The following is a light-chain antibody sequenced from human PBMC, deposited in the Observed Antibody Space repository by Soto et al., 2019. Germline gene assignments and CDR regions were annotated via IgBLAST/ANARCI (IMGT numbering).Light chain of an antibody. CDR3: QQYGSAPFT. CDR2: TAS. CDR1: ERISDY. V-gene: IGKV1-39*01. J-gene: IGKJ3*01. Sequence: DIQMTQSPSSLSASVGDRGTLSCRASERISDYLAWYQQKPGKAPKLLINTASSLRSGVPSRFSGSGSGTDFTLTISRLEPEDFAVYYCQQYGSAPFTFGPGTKVDI.